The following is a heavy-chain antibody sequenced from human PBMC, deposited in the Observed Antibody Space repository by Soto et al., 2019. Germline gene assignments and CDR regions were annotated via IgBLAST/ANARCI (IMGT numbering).Heavy chain of an antibody. CDR3: ATQNSSSWYGYFDY. J-gene: IGHJ4*02. CDR2: LFHTGST. V-gene: IGHV4-38-2*01. CDR1: AYSISGDYY. Sequence: SETLSLTCAVSAYSISGDYYWGWIRQPPGKGLEWIGSLFHTGSTYYNPSLKSRVTISVDTSKNQFSLNLTSVTTADTAVYYCATQNSSSWYGYFDYWGQGTLVTVSS. D-gene: IGHD6-13*01.